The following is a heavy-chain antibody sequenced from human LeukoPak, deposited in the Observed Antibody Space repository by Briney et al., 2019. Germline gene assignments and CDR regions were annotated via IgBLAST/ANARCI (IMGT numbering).Heavy chain of an antibody. V-gene: IGHV1-2*02. D-gene: IGHD4-17*01. CDR1: GYTFTGHY. J-gene: IGHJ4*02. CDR2: INPNSGGT. Sequence: ASVKVSCKASGYTFTGHYMHWVRQAPGQGLEWMGWINPNSGGTNYAQKFQGRVTISVDTSKNQFSLKLSSVTAADTAVYYCASNSPTVTTKGVHYWGQGTLVTVSS. CDR3: ASNSPTVTTKGVHY.